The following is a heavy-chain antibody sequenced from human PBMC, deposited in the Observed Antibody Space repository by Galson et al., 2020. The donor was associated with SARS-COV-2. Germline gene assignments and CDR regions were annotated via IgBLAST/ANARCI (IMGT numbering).Heavy chain of an antibody. D-gene: IGHD3-10*01. CDR2: ISWNSGSV. CDR1: GFTFDDYA. CDR3: AKDRHTLVQGLDI. J-gene: IGHJ3*02. V-gene: IGHV3-9*01. Sequence: GGSLRLSCAASGFTFDDYAMHWVRQAPGKGLEWVSGISWNSGSVGYADSVKGRFTISRDNAKNSLYLQMNSLRAEDTALYYCAKDRHTLVQGLDIWGQGTMVTVSS.